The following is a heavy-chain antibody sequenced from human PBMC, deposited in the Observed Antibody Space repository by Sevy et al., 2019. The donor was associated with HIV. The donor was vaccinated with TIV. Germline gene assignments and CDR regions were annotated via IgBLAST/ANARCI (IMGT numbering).Heavy chain of an antibody. Sequence: QLGGSLRLSCAASGFTFSSYAMHWVRQAPGKGLEWVAVISYDGSNKYYADSVKGRFTISRDNSKNTLYLQMNSLRAEDTAVYYCARDPGVIVVVRGYFDYWGQGTLVTVSS. J-gene: IGHJ4*02. CDR3: ARDPGVIVVVRGYFDY. V-gene: IGHV3-30-3*01. D-gene: IGHD3-22*01. CDR1: GFTFSSYA. CDR2: ISYDGSNK.